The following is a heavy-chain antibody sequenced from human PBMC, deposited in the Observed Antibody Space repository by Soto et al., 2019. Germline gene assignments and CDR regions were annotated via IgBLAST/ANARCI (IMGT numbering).Heavy chain of an antibody. CDR2: ISGKNGNT. CDR3: ARLSSSIVVVPDYGMDV. Sequence: QVQLVQSGVEVKKPGASVKVSCKASGYTFISHGISWVRQAPGQGLEWMGWISGKNGNTNYAQKLQGRVILTTDTSTRTAYMELRSLRSDDTAVYYCARLSSSIVVVPDYGMDVWGQGTTVTVSS. CDR1: GYTFISHG. V-gene: IGHV1-18*04. J-gene: IGHJ6*02. D-gene: IGHD2-15*01.